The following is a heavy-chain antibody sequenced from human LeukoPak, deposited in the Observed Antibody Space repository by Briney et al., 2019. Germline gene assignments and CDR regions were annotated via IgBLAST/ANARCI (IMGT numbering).Heavy chain of an antibody. D-gene: IGHD2-2*01. CDR2: INHSGST. CDR3: ATAQVVPAATYYYYYGMDV. J-gene: IGHJ6*02. V-gene: IGHV4-34*01. Sequence: SETLSLTCAVYGGSFSGYYWGWIRQPPGKGLEWIGEINHSGSTNYNPSLRSRVTISVDTSKNQFSLKLSSVTAADTAVYYCATAQVVPAATYYYYYGMDVWGQGTTVTASS. CDR1: GGSFSGYY.